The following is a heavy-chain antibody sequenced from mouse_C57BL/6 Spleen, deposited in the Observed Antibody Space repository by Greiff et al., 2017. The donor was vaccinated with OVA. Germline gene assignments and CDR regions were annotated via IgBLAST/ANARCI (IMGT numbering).Heavy chain of an antibody. V-gene: IGHV3-6*01. CDR1: GYSITSGYY. CDR3: ASGFYGYDGNWYFDV. CDR2: ISYDGSN. Sequence: EVKLVESGPGLVKPSQSLSLTCSVTGYSITSGYYWNWIRQFPGNKLEWMGYISYDGSNNYNPSLKNRISITRDTSKNQFFLKLNSVTTEDTATYYCASGFYGYDGNWYFDVWGTGTTVTVSS. D-gene: IGHD2-2*01. J-gene: IGHJ1*03.